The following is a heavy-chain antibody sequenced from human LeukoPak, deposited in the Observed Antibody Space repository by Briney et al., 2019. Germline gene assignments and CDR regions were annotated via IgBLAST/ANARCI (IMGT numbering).Heavy chain of an antibody. CDR2: VYHSGGI. V-gene: IGHV4-4*02. J-gene: IGHJ6*03. CDR1: GGSVSSNNW. Sequence: PSGTLSLTCAVSGGSVSSNNWWTWVRQFPGKGLEWIGEVYHSGGINYNPSLKSRVTMSVDTSKNQFSLKLSSVTAADTAVYYCARDGTCSSTNCLRGDYYYMDVWGKGTTVTVSS. CDR3: ARDGTCSSTNCLRGDYYYMDV. D-gene: IGHD2-2*01.